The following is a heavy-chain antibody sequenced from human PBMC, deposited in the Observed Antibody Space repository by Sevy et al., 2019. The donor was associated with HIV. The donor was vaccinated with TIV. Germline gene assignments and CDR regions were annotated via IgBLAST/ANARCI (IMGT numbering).Heavy chain of an antibody. V-gene: IGHV1-2*02. J-gene: IGHJ4*02. Sequence: ASVKVSCKASGYTFTGYYLHWVRQAPGQGLELMGWINPKSGGTNYAPKFQGRVTMTRDTSISTASMELSRLRSDDTAVYYCTRSAAEAKNFYCGGDCYSDYWGQGTLVTVSS. D-gene: IGHD2-21*02. CDR1: GYTFTGYY. CDR3: TRSAAEAKNFYCGGDCYSDY. CDR2: INPKSGGT.